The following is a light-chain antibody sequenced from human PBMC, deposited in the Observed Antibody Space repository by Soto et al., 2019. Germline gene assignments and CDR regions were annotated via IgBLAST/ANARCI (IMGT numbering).Light chain of an antibody. Sequence: ENVLTQSPGTLSLSPGERATLSCRASQSVSSDYLAWYQQKPGQAPRPLIYGASSRVTGIPDRFSGSGSGTDFTLTINRLEPEDFAVYYCQQYGGSPRTFGQGTKLEIK. V-gene: IGKV3-20*01. CDR1: QSVSSDY. CDR3: QQYGGSPRT. J-gene: IGKJ2*02. CDR2: GAS.